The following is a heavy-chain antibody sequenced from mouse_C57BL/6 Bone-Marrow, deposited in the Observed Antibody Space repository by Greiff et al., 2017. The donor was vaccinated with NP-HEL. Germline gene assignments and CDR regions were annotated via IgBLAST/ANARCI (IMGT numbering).Heavy chain of an antibody. J-gene: IGHJ2*01. CDR1: GYTFTSYW. Sequence: QVQLQQSGAELVKPGASVKLSCKASGYTFTSYWMHWVKQRPGQGLEWIGMIHPNSGSTNYNEKFKSKATLTVDKSSSTAYMQLSSLTSEDSAVYYCARYNYGSSNFFDYWGQGTTLTVSS. D-gene: IGHD1-1*01. CDR3: ARYNYGSSNFFDY. V-gene: IGHV1-64*01. CDR2: IHPNSGST.